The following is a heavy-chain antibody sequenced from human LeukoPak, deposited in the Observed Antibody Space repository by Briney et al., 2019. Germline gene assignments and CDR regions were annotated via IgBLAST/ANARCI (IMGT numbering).Heavy chain of an antibody. CDR1: GFTFSSYW. Sequence: QPGGSLRLSCAASGFTFSSYWMHWVRQAPGKGLAWVSRVNSDGTGTTYADSVEGRFTISRDNAKNTVYLQMHSLRAEDTAIYYCIRTLIVATSPYMDVWGKGTTVTVS. V-gene: IGHV3-74*01. J-gene: IGHJ6*03. D-gene: IGHD5-12*01. CDR2: VNSDGTGT. CDR3: IRTLIVATSPYMDV.